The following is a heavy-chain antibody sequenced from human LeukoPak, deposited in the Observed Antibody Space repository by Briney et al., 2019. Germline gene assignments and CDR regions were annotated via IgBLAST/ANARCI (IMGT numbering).Heavy chain of an antibody. CDR1: GFTFGDYA. CDR3: TRGDGSGSF. J-gene: IGHJ4*02. D-gene: IGHD3-10*01. Sequence: GGSLRLSCTASGFTFGDYAMSWVRQATGKGLEWVGFIRSKAYGGTTEYAASVKGRFTISRDDSKSIAYLQIHSLKTEDTAVYYCTRGDGSGSFWGQGTLVTVSS. V-gene: IGHV3-49*04. CDR2: IRSKAYGGTT.